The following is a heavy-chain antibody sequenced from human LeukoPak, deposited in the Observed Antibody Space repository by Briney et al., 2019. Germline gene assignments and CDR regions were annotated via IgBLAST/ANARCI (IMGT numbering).Heavy chain of an antibody. J-gene: IGHJ4*02. CDR2: ISSSSSII. V-gene: IGHV3-48*01. Sequence: GGSLRLSCAASGFTFSSYSMNWVRQAPGKGLEWVSYISSSSSIIYYADSVRGRFTISRDNAKNSLYLQMNSVRAEDTAVYYCARDDVGASANWGQGTLVTVSS. CDR1: GFTFSSYS. D-gene: IGHD1-26*01. CDR3: ARDDVGASAN.